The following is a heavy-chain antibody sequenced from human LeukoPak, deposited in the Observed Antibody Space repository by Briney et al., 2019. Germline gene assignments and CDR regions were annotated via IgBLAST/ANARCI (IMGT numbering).Heavy chain of an antibody. Sequence: ASVKVSCKASGGTFSSNAISCVRQAPGQGLEWMGGIIPIFGTANYAQKFQGRVTITTDESTSTAYMELSSLRSEDTAVYYCARSHSGRDAFDIWGQGTMVTVSS. J-gene: IGHJ3*02. D-gene: IGHD1-1*01. CDR1: GGTFSSNA. CDR2: IIPIFGTA. CDR3: ARSHSGRDAFDI. V-gene: IGHV1-69*05.